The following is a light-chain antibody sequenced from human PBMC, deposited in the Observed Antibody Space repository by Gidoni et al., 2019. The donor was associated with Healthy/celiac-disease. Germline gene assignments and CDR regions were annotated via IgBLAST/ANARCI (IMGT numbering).Light chain of an antibody. V-gene: IGKV1-39*01. CDR2: AAS. CDR3: QQSYSTPWT. Sequence: DIQMTQSPSSLSASVGDRVTITCRASQSISSYLNWYQQIPGKAPKLLIYAASSLQSGVPSRFSGSGSGTDFTLSISSLLPEDFATYYCQQSYSTPWTFGQGTKVEIK. J-gene: IGKJ1*01. CDR1: QSISSY.